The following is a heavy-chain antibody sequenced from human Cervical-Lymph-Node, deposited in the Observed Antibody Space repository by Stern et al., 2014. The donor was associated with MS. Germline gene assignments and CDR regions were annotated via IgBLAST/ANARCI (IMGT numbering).Heavy chain of an antibody. CDR1: GFTFSDYY. Sequence: MQLVESGGGLVKPGGSLRLSCAASGFTFSDYYMIWIRQAPGKGLEWVSYISSSSSHTNYADSVKGRFTISRDNAKNSLYLQMNSLRAEDTAVYYCARAREPDYYYGMDVWGQGTTVTVSS. D-gene: IGHD1-14*01. CDR2: ISSSSSHT. J-gene: IGHJ6*02. V-gene: IGHV3-11*06. CDR3: ARAREPDYYYGMDV.